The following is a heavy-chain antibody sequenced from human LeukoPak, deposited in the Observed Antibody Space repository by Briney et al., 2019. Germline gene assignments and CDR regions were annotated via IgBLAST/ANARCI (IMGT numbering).Heavy chain of an antibody. Sequence: GGSLRLSCAASGFSFSNYEMNWVRQAPGKGLEWVSYISGNGATRYYADSVKGRFTISRDNAKNSLYLQMNSLRAEDTATYYCVREGESGIFYFDYWGQGTLVTVSS. V-gene: IGHV3-48*03. J-gene: IGHJ4*02. CDR2: ISGNGATR. CDR3: VREGESGIFYFDY. D-gene: IGHD2-15*01. CDR1: GFSFSNYE.